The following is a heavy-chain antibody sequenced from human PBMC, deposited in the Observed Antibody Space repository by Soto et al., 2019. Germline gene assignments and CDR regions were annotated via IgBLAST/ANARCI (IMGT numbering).Heavy chain of an antibody. CDR1: GFTFSSYA. D-gene: IGHD3-10*01. J-gene: IGHJ4*02. Sequence: GGSLRLSCAASGFTFSSYAMSWVRQAPGKGLEWVSAISGSGGSTYYEDSVKGRFTISRDNSKNTLYLQMNSLRAEDTAVYYCAKDTYKAKYYFDYWGQGTLVTVSS. CDR2: ISGSGGST. CDR3: AKDTYKAKYYFDY. V-gene: IGHV3-23*01.